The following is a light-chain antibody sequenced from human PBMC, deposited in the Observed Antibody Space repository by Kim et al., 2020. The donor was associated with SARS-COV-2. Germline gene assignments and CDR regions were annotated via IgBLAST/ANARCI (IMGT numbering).Light chain of an antibody. Sequence: GQSVTISCTETSSNSGTYKYVSWYQQHPGKAPKLVIYDVNGRPSGVPDRFSGSKSGNTASLTISGLQADDEADYYCCSYAGTYIWLFGGGTQLTVL. CDR1: SSNSGTYKY. CDR2: DVN. J-gene: IGLJ3*02. CDR3: CSYAGTYIWL. V-gene: IGLV2-11*03.